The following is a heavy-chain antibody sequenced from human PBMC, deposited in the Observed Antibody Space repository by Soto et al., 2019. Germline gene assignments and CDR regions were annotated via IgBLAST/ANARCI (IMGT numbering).Heavy chain of an antibody. CDR3: ASLSGSYAPVLSDY. J-gene: IGHJ4*02. CDR2: IIPIFGTA. D-gene: IGHD1-26*01. Sequence: SVKVSCKASGGAFSSYAISWVRQAPGQGLEWMGGIIPIFGTANYAQKFQGRVTITADESTSTAYMELSSLRSEDTAVYYCASLSGSYAPVLSDYWGQGTLVTVSS. CDR1: GGAFSSYA. V-gene: IGHV1-69*13.